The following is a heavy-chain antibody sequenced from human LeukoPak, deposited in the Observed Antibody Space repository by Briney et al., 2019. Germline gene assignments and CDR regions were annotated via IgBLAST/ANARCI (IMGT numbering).Heavy chain of an antibody. CDR1: GFTFSTYW. J-gene: IGHJ4*02. CDR3: ARGGTWGSFDY. Sequence: GGSLRLSCAASGFTFSTYWMNWVRQAPGKGLEWVAYIREDGSHENYVDSVKGRFTISRDNAKNSLSLQLNSLRAEDTAVYFCARGGTWGSFDYWGQGTLVTVHS. D-gene: IGHD3-16*01. V-gene: IGHV3-7*01. CDR2: IREDGSHE.